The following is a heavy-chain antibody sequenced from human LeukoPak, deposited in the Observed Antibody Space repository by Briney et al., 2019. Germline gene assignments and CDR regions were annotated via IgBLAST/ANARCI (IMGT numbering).Heavy chain of an antibody. J-gene: IGHJ5*02. CDR2: ICGSGGST. CDR1: GFTFSRFA. V-gene: IGHV3-23*01. D-gene: IGHD1/OR15-1a*01. Sequence: GGSLRLSCAASGFTFSRFAMSWVREAPGKGVEGVSAICGSGGSTYYADSVKGRFTISRDNSKNTLYLQMNSLRAEDTAVYYCAKDSVTAVKNKYNWFDPWGQGTLVTVSS. CDR3: AKDSVTAVKNKYNWFDP.